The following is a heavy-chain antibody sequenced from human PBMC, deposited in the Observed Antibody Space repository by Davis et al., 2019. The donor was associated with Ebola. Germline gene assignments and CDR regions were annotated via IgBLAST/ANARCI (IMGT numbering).Heavy chain of an antibody. CDR2: IKQDGSKE. CDR1: EFIFSDFW. J-gene: IGHJ6*03. Sequence: PGGSLRLSCVASEFIFSDFWMSWVRQAPGKGLEWVANIKQDGSKEYYVDSVRGRFTISRDNAKNSLYLQMNSLGAEDTAVYYCARELGDCSSTSCSHYYMDVWGKGTTVTVSS. CDR3: ARELGDCSSTSCSHYYMDV. D-gene: IGHD2-2*01. V-gene: IGHV3-7*03.